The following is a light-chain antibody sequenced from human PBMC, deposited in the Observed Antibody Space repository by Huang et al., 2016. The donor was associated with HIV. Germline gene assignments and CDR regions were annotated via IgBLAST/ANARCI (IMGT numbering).Light chain of an antibody. CDR1: QDIANS. CDR3: QQLHSYPIT. Sequence: QLTQSPSSLSMSMGDRVIITCQASQDIANSLAWSQHKPGRAPKLLISAASTLQMGVPSRFSGGSAGTYFTLIITNLQPDDFASYYCQQLHSYPITFGQGTRLDI. V-gene: IGKV1-9*01. CDR2: AAS. J-gene: IGKJ5*01.